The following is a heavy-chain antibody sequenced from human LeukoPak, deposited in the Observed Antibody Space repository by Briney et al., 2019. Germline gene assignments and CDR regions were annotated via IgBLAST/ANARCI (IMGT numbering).Heavy chain of an antibody. CDR3: ARDRETYCGGDCYHGYFDY. J-gene: IGHJ4*02. CDR1: GFTFSYHW. CDR2: IKNDGAAK. D-gene: IGHD2-21*02. V-gene: IGHV3-7*01. Sequence: GGSLRLSCAASGFTFSYHWMTWVRQAPGKGLEWVANIKNDGAAKNYVDSVKGRFTISRDNAKNSLCLQMNSLRAEDTAVYYCARDRETYCGGDCYHGYFDYWGQGTLVTVSS.